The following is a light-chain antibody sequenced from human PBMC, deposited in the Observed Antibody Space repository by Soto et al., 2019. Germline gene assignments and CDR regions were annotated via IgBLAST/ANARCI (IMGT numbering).Light chain of an antibody. CDR2: KAS. CDR1: QSINNW. V-gene: IGKV1-5*03. Sequence: DIQMTQSPSTLSASVGDRVTITCRASQSINNWLAWYQQKPGKAPKLLIYKASNLDIGVPSRFSGSGSRTEFTLTISSLQPDDFATYYCQQYDTYWTFGQGTKVAIK. CDR3: QQYDTYWT. J-gene: IGKJ1*01.